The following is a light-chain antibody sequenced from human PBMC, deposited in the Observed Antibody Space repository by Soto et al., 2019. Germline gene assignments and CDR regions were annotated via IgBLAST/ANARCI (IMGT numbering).Light chain of an antibody. J-gene: IGKJ2*01. CDR1: QSISTY. V-gene: IGKV1-39*01. CDR2: AES. CDR3: QHSYSAPYT. Sequence: DIQLTQSPSSLSASVGDRVTITCRASQSISTYLSWHQQKPGKAPILLIYAESSLLSGVPSRFSGSGSGTDFTLTITSLQLEDFATYYCQHSYSAPYTFGQGTKLEIK.